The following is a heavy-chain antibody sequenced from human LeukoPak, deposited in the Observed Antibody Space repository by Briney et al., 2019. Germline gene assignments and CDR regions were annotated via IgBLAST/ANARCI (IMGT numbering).Heavy chain of an antibody. CDR2: IYYRGST. CDR3: ARSGVFTGYDAFNI. V-gene: IGHV4-59*08. CDR1: GGSINISY. Sequence: SETLSLTCTVSGGSINISYWSWIRQPPGKGLEWIGYIYYRGSTNYNPSLKSRVTISVDTSKNQYSQKLSSVTAADTAVYYCARSGVFTGYDAFNIWGQGTRVTVSS. D-gene: IGHD6-13*01. J-gene: IGHJ3*02.